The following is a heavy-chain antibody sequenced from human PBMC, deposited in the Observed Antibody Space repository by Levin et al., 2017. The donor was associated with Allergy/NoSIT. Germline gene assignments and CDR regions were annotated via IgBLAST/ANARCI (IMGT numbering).Heavy chain of an antibody. D-gene: IGHD6-13*01. CDR1: GGSISSSSYY. Sequence: SETLSLTCTVSGGSISSSSYYWGWIRQPPGKGLEWIGSIYYSGSTYYNPSLKSRVTISVDTSKNQFSLKLSSVTAADTAVYYCARDGNPYSSSWGELFDPWGQGTLVTVSS. CDR2: IYYSGST. J-gene: IGHJ5*02. CDR3: ARDGNPYSSSWGELFDP. V-gene: IGHV4-39*07.